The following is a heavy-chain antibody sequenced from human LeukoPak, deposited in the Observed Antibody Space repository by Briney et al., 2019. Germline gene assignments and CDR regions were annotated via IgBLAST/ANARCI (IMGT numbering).Heavy chain of an antibody. CDR1: GGSISSYY. V-gene: IGHV4-59*01. J-gene: IGHJ6*02. D-gene: IGHD1-26*01. Sequence: SETLSLTCTVSGGSISSYYWSWIRQPPGKGLEWIGYIYYSGSTNYNPSLKSRVTISVDTSKNLFSLKVSSVTAADTAVYYCARGRSNYYGMDVWGQGTTVTVSS. CDR3: ARGRSNYYGMDV. CDR2: IYYSGST.